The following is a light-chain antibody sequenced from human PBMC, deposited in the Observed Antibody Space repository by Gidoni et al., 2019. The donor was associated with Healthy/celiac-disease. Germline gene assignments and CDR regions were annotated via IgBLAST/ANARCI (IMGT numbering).Light chain of an antibody. CDR2: EDN. Sequence: SVSKSPGKTVTISCTRSSGSIASNYVQWYQKRPGSSPTTVIYEDNKRPSVVPDRFSGSIDSSSNSASLTISGLKTEDEADYYCQSYDSSNHVVFGGGTKLTVL. CDR3: QSYDSSNHVV. CDR1: SGSIASNY. V-gene: IGLV6-57*01. J-gene: IGLJ2*01.